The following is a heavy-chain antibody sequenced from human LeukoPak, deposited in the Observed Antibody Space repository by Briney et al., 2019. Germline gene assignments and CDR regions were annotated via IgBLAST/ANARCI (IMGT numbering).Heavy chain of an antibody. D-gene: IGHD3-22*01. J-gene: IGHJ4*02. Sequence: TETLSLTCSVSGGSISSYYWSWIRQPPGKGLEWIGYIYYSGSTNYNPSLKSRVTISVDTSKNQFSLRLSSVTAADTAVYYCARVTGYIVEDYFDYWGQGTLVTVSS. V-gene: IGHV4-59*01. CDR1: GGSISSYY. CDR2: IYYSGST. CDR3: ARVTGYIVEDYFDY.